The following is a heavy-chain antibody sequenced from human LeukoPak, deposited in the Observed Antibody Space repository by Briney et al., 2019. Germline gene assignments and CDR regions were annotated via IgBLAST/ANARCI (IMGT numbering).Heavy chain of an antibody. CDR1: GFTFSSYG. Sequence: GGSLRLSCAASGFTFSSYGMHWVRQAPGKGLEWVAVIWYDGSNKYYADSVKGRFTISRDNSKNTLYLQMNSLRAEDTAVYYCAKTYYYDSSGTSYCFDYWGQGTLVTVSS. CDR3: AKTYYYDSSGTSYCFDY. D-gene: IGHD3-22*01. J-gene: IGHJ4*02. CDR2: IWYDGSNK. V-gene: IGHV3-33*06.